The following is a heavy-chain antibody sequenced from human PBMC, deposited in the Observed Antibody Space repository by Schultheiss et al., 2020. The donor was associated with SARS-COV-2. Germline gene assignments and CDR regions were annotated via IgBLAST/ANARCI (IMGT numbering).Heavy chain of an antibody. V-gene: IGHV4-34*01. CDR2: INHSGST. D-gene: IGHD6-6*01. Sequence: SETLSLTCAVYGGSFSGYSWGWIRQPPGKGLEWIGEINHSGSTNYNPSLKSRVTISVDKSKNQFSLKLSSVTAADTAVYYCARDSTSIAAHWFDPWGQGTLVTVSS. J-gene: IGHJ5*02. CDR1: GGSFSGYS. CDR3: ARDSTSIAAHWFDP.